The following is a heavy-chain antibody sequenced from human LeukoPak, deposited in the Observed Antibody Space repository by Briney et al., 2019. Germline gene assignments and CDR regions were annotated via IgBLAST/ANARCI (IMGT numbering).Heavy chain of an antibody. V-gene: IGHV1-24*01. CDR1: GYTLTELS. J-gene: IGHJ5*02. CDR2: FDPEDGET. CDR3: ATVAVVVVPAAIRGNWFDP. Sequence: ASVKVSCKVSGYTLTELSMHWVRQAPGKGLEWMGGFDPEDGETIYAQKFQGRVTMTEDTSTDIAYMELSSLRSEDTAVYYCATVAVVVVPAAIRGNWFDPWGQGTLVTVSS. D-gene: IGHD2-2*02.